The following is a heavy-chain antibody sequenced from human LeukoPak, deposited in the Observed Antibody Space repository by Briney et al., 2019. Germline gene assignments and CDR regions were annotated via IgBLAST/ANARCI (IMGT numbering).Heavy chain of an antibody. V-gene: IGHV3-74*01. Sequence: GGSLRLSCAASGFTFSNYWMHWVRQAPGKGLVWVSRINSDGINTSYADSVKGRFTISRDNAKNTLNLQMNSLRAEDTAVYYCAKSGYNRFDYWGQGTLVTVPS. CDR2: INSDGINT. CDR3: AKSGYNRFDY. CDR1: GFTFSNYW. D-gene: IGHD5-24*01. J-gene: IGHJ4*02.